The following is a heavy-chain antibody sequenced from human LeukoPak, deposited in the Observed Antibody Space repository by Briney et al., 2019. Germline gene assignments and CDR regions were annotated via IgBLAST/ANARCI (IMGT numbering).Heavy chain of an antibody. CDR1: GYTFTDYY. Sequence: ASVKVSCKVSGYTFTDYYMHLVQQAPGKGLEWMGLVDPEDGETIYAEKFQGRVTIPADTSTDTAYMELSSLRSEDTAVYYCATLVEMATIDYWGQGTLVTFSS. J-gene: IGHJ4*02. V-gene: IGHV1-69-2*01. CDR2: VDPEDGET. CDR3: ATLVEMATIDY. D-gene: IGHD5-24*01.